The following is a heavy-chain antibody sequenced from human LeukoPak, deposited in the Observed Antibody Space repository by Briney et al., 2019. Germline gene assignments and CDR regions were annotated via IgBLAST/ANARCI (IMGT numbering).Heavy chain of an antibody. D-gene: IGHD1-7*01. CDR1: GYTLTDLC. V-gene: IGHV1-24*01. CDR2: FDPEDGET. CDR3: ATWDYLSYFYYGLDV. J-gene: IGHJ6*02. Sequence: ASVKVSCKVSGYTLTDLCMHWVRQAPGKGLEWMGGFDPEDGETIYAQKFQGRVTMTEDTSTDTAYMELSNLRSDDTAVYYCATWDYLSYFYYGLDVWGQGTTVTVSS.